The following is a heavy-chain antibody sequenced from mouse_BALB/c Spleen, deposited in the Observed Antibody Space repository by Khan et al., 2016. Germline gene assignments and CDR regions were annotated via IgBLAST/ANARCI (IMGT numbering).Heavy chain of an antibody. D-gene: IGHD2-4*01. V-gene: IGHV14-3*02. J-gene: IGHJ4*01. Sequence: VQLKQSGAELVKPGASVKLSCTASGFNIKDTYMHWVKQRPEQGLEWIGRIDPANGNTKYDPKFQGKATITADTSSNTAYLQLSSLTSEDTAVYYCARAITTEGDYYAMDYWGQGTSVTVSS. CDR3: ARAITTEGDYYAMDY. CDR1: GFNIKDTY. CDR2: IDPANGNT.